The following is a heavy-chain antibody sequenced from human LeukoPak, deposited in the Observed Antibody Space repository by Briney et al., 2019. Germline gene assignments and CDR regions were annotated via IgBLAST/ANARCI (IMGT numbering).Heavy chain of an antibody. J-gene: IGHJ3*02. Sequence: GGSLRLSCAASGFTVSSNYMSWVRQAPGKGLEWVSVIYSGGSTYYADSVKGRFTISRDNSKNTLYLQMNSLRAEDTAVYYCARVEKLVLYYYDSSGTRNDAFDIWGQGTMVTVSS. D-gene: IGHD3-22*01. V-gene: IGHV3-53*01. CDR3: ARVEKLVLYYYDSSGTRNDAFDI. CDR1: GFTVSSNY. CDR2: IYSGGST.